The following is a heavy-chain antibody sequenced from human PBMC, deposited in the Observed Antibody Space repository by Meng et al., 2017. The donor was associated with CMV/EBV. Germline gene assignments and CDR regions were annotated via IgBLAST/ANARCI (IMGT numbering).Heavy chain of an antibody. CDR1: GYTFTSYC. CDR2: ISAYNGNT. D-gene: IGHD2-2*02. V-gene: IGHV1-18*01. CDR3: AREMAAIEDYYYGMDV. Sequence: ASVKVSCKASGYTFTSYCISWVRQAPGQGLEWMGWISAYNGNTNYAQKLQGRVTRTTDTSTSTAYMELRSLRSDETAVYYCAREMAAIEDYYYGMDVWGQGTTVTVSS. J-gene: IGHJ6*02.